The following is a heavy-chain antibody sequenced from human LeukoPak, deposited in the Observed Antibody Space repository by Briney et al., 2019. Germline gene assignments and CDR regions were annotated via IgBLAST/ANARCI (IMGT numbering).Heavy chain of an antibody. D-gene: IGHD3-22*01. V-gene: IGHV3-21*01. CDR1: GFTFSSYD. Sequence: GGSLRLSCAASGFTFSSYDMNWVRQAPGKGLEWVSSISISSSYIYYADSVKGRFTISRDNAKNSLYLQMNSLRAEDTAVYFCAGENYYDSSAYYSGQGTLVTVSS. J-gene: IGHJ4*02. CDR2: ISISSSYI. CDR3: AGENYYDSSAYY.